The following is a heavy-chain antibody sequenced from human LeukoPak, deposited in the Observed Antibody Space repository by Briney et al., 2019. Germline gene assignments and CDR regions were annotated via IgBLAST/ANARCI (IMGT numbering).Heavy chain of an antibody. CDR1: GFTFGDYA. J-gene: IGHJ4*02. CDR3: TRARSTVGATPPASDY. Sequence: GGSLRLSCTASGFTFGDYAMSWFRQAPGKGLEWVGFIRSKAYGGTTEYAASVKGRFTISRDDSKSIAYLQMNSLKTEDTAVYYCTRARSTVGATPPASDYWGQGTLVTVSS. D-gene: IGHD1-26*01. V-gene: IGHV3-49*03. CDR2: IRSKAYGGTT.